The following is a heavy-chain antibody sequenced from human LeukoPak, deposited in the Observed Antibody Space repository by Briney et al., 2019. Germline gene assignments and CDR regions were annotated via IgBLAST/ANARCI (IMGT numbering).Heavy chain of an antibody. CDR2: INGGSGNT. J-gene: IGHJ4*02. CDR3: ANPRYDSSGYYYVD. Sequence: GSVKVSCKASGYTFTDYTMHWLRQAPGQRLDWMGWINGGSGNTKYSSEFQGRVTITRDTSASTAYMELSSLRSEDTAVYYCANPRYDSSGYYYVDWGQGTLVTVSS. V-gene: IGHV1-3*01. CDR1: GYTFTDYT. D-gene: IGHD3-22*01.